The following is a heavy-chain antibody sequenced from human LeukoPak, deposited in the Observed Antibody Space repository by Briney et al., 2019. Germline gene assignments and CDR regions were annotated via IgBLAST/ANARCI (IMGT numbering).Heavy chain of an antibody. CDR3: AELGITMIGGV. J-gene: IGHJ6*04. Sequence: GGSLRLSCAASGFTFSSYSMTWVRQAPGKGLEWVSYISSSGSTIYYADSVKGRFTITRDNAKNSLYLQMNSLRAEDTAVYYCAELGITMIGGVWGKGTTVTISS. V-gene: IGHV3-48*04. D-gene: IGHD3-10*02. CDR2: ISSSGSTI. CDR1: GFTFSSYS.